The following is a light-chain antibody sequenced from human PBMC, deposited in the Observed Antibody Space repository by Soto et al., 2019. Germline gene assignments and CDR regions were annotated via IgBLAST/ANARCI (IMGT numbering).Light chain of an antibody. Sequence: EIVLTQSPGTLSLSPGERATLSCRASQSFHTNYLAWYQQRPGQAPRLLIYGASNRASGIPERFSGSGSGTDFTLTINRLEPEDSAVYFCQQYGSAPGFTFCGGTKIEIK. V-gene: IGKV3-20*01. CDR3: QQYGSAPGFT. CDR2: GAS. CDR1: QSFHTNY. J-gene: IGKJ4*01.